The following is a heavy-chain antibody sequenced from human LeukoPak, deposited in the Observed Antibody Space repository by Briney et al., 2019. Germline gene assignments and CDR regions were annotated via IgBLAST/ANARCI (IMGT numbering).Heavy chain of an antibody. CDR2: ISSTSDYI. CDR1: GFSFSSYS. CDR3: ARTLGGYDSSGIDY. J-gene: IGHJ4*03. D-gene: IGHD3-10*01. Sequence: GGSLRLSCAAYGFSFSSYSMNWVRQAPGKGLAWVAGISSTSDYIYHADSVKGRFTISRDNADNTLYLDMNNLRAEDTAIYYCARTLGGYDSSGIDYWGQGTLVTVSS. V-gene: IGHV3-21*01.